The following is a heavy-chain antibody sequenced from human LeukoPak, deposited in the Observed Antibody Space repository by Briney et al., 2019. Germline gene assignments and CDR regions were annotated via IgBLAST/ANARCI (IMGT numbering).Heavy chain of an antibody. V-gene: IGHV3-53*01. CDR3: ARTDCCDSSGPD. Sequence: PGGSLRLSCAASGFTVSSNYMSWVRQAPGKGLGWVSVIYSGGSTYYADSVKGRFTISKNNSKNTLYLQMNSLRAEDTAVYYWARTDCCDSSGPDWGQGTLVTVSS. J-gene: IGHJ4*02. CDR2: IYSGGST. D-gene: IGHD3-22*01. CDR1: GFTVSSNY.